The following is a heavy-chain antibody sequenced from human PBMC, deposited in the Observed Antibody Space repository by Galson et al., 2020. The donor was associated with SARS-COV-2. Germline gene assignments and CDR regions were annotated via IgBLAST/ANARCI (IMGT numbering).Heavy chain of an antibody. CDR3: ARDASWARFGMDV. V-gene: IGHV3-21*01. J-gene: IGHJ6*02. CDR2: ISSNSDYI. CDR1: GFTFSSYT. Sequence: GGSLRLSCAVSGFTFSSYTMNWVRQAPGKGLEWVSAISSNSDYIYYADSVKGRFTISRDNGKNSLDLQMNSLRAEDTAVYYCARDASWARFGMDVWGQGTTVTVS. D-gene: IGHD1-26*01.